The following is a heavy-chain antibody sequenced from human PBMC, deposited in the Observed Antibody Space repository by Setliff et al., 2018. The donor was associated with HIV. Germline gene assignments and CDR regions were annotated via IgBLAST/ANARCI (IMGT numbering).Heavy chain of an antibody. CDR3: ARDPGYGPFGVLTRKGPGYYYYYMDV. V-gene: IGHV3-33*01. J-gene: IGHJ6*03. Sequence: GGSLRLSCAASGFTFSSYGMHWVRQAPGKGLEWVAVIWYDGSNKYYADSVKGRFTISRDNSKNTLYLQMNSLRAEDTAVYYCARDPGYGPFGVLTRKGPGYYYYYMDVWGKGTTVTVSS. D-gene: IGHD3-3*01. CDR1: GFTFSSYG. CDR2: IWYDGSNK.